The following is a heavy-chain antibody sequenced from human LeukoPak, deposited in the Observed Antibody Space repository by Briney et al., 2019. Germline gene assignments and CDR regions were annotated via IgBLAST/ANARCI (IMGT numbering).Heavy chain of an antibody. CDR2: VSGTGGST. CDR1: GFIFSNYA. V-gene: IGHV3-23*01. D-gene: IGHD6-19*01. J-gene: IGHJ3*02. CDR3: TGGGWSTDAFDI. Sequence: GGSLRLSCGASGFIFSNYAMSWVRQAPGKGLEWVSSVSGTGGSTNYADSVKGRFTISRDNPKNTLYLQMNSLRAEDTAIYYCTGGGWSTDAFDIWGQGTVVTVSS.